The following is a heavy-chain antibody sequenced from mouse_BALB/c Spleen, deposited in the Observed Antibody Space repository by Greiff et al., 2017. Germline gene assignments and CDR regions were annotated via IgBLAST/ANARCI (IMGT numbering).Heavy chain of an antibody. Sequence: EVQLVESGGGLVQPGGSRKLSCAASGFTFSSFGMHWVRQAPEKGLEWVAYISSGSSTIYYADTVKGRFTISRDNPKNTLFLQMTSLRSEDTAMYYCAYYGDAMDYWGQGTSVTVSS. V-gene: IGHV5-17*02. CDR3: AYYGDAMDY. D-gene: IGHD1-1*01. CDR1: GFTFSSFG. CDR2: ISSGSSTI. J-gene: IGHJ4*01.